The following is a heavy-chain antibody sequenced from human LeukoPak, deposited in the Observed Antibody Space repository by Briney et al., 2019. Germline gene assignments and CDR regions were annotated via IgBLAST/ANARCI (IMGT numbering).Heavy chain of an antibody. V-gene: IGHV3-53*01. D-gene: IGHD3-10*01. CDR3: ARGGGVLRWFGGESAFDI. CDR1: GFTVSSNY. CDR2: IYSGGST. J-gene: IGHJ3*02. Sequence: GGSLRLSCAASGFTVSSNYMSWVRQAPGKGLELDSVIYSGGSTYYADSVKGRFTISRENSKNTLYPQMNSLRAEDTAVYYCARGGGVLRWFGGESAFDIWGQGTMVTVSS.